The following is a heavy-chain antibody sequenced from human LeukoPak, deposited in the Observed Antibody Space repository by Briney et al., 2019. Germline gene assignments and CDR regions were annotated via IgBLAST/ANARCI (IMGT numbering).Heavy chain of an antibody. D-gene: IGHD3-10*01. J-gene: IGHJ4*02. CDR3: VKAWYYYGSGSHYLDY. Sequence: GGSLRLSCSASGFTFSSYAMHWVRQAPGKGPEYVSALSSNGGSTYYADSVKGIFTISRDNSKNTLYLQMSSLRAEDTAVYYCVKAWYYYGSGSHYLDYWGQGTLDTGSS. CDR2: LSSNGGST. V-gene: IGHV3-64D*06. CDR1: GFTFSSYA.